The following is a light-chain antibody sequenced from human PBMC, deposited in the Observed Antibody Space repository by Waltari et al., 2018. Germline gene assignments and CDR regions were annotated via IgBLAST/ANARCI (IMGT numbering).Light chain of an antibody. CDR3: CSYAGSYTLGV. CDR2: DVT. Sequence: QSALTQPRSVSGSPGQSVTISCTGTSSYLGSYNYVSWFQQPPGKAPKLMIYDVTKRPSGVPDRFSGSKSGITASLTISGLQADDEADYYCCSYAGSYTLGVFGGGTKLTVL. V-gene: IGLV2-11*01. CDR1: SSYLGSYNY. J-gene: IGLJ3*02.